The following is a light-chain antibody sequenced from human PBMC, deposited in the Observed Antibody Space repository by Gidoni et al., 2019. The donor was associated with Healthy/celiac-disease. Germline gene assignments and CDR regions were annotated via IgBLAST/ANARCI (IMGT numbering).Light chain of an antibody. CDR3: QQYYTTWT. Sequence: DIVMTQSPDSLAVSLGERATINCKSSQSILYSANNKNYLAWYQQKPGQPPKPLIYWASIRQSGVPDRFSGSGSGTDFTLTISSLQAEDVAVYFCQQYYTTWTFGQGTTVEIK. CDR1: QSILYSANNKNY. V-gene: IGKV4-1*01. J-gene: IGKJ1*01. CDR2: WAS.